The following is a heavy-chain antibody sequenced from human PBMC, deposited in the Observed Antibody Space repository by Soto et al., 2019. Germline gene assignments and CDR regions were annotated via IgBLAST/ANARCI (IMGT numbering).Heavy chain of an antibody. CDR2: IYYSGST. D-gene: IGHD3-16*01. Sequence: SETLSLTCTVSGGSISSSSYYWGWIRQPPGKGLEWIGCIYYSGSTYYNPSLKSRVTISVDTSKNQFSLKLSSVTAADTAVYYCAGGITQYQFDYWGQGTLVTVSS. CDR3: AGGITQYQFDY. V-gene: IGHV4-39*07. J-gene: IGHJ4*02. CDR1: GGSISSSSYY.